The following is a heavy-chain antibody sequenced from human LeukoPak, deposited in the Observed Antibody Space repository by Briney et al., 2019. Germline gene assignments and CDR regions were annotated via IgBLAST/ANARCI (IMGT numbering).Heavy chain of an antibody. CDR2: IYYSGST. D-gene: IGHD6-13*01. V-gene: IGHV4-59*01. CDR1: GGSISSYY. CDR3: AREDIAAAATGWFDP. Sequence: SETLSLTCTVSGGSISSYYWSWIRQPPGKGLEWIGYIYYSGSTNYNPSLKSRVTISVDTSKNQFSLKLSSVTAADTAVYYCAREDIAAAATGWFDPWGQGTLVTVSS. J-gene: IGHJ5*02.